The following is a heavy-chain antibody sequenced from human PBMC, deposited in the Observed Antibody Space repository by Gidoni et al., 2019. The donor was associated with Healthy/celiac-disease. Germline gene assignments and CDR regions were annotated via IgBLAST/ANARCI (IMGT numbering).Heavy chain of an antibody. CDR3: AREGRIVGATTWGWFDP. D-gene: IGHD1-26*01. CDR2: ISSSSSYI. V-gene: IGHV3-21*01. Sequence: APGKGLEWVSSISSSSSYIYYADSVKGRFTISRDNAKNSLYLQMNSLRAEDTAVYYCAREGRIVGATTWGWFDPWGQGTLVTVSS. J-gene: IGHJ5*02.